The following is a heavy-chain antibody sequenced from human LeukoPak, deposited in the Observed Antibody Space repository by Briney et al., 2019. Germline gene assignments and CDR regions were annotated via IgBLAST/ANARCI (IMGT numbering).Heavy chain of an antibody. CDR2: IDPSDSYT. Sequence: GESLKISCEGSGYSFTSYWISWVRQMPGKGLEWMGRIDPSDSYTNYSPSFQGHVTISADKSISTAYLQWSSLKASDTAMYYCARHKLYCSGGSCYFLDYWGQGTLVTVSS. J-gene: IGHJ4*02. CDR3: ARHKLYCSGGSCYFLDY. CDR1: GYSFTSYW. V-gene: IGHV5-10-1*01. D-gene: IGHD2-15*01.